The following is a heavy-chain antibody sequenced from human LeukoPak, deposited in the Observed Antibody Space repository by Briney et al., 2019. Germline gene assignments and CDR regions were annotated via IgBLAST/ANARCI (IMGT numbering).Heavy chain of an antibody. CDR2: ISSSGSTI. V-gene: IGHV3-48*03. D-gene: IGHD3-10*01. J-gene: IGHJ4*02. Sequence: GGSLRLSCAASGFTFSSYEMNWVRQAPGKGLEWVSYISSSGSTIYYADSVKGRFTISRDNAKNSLYLQMNSLRAEDTAVYYCARRGYGSIFDYWGQGTLVTVSS. CDR3: ARRGYGSIFDY. CDR1: GFTFSSYE.